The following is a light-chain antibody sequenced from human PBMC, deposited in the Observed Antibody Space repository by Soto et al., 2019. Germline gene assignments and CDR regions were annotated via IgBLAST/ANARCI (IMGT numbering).Light chain of an antibody. V-gene: IGKV3-15*01. J-gene: IGKJ2*01. CDR3: HQYNYWPGT. Sequence: VMTQSPVTLSVSPGERATLSCRASQSVNINLAWYQQKPGQAPRLLIYGASTRPTGIPARFSGSGSGTEFTLTISSLQSEDFAVYYCHQYNYWPGTFGQGTKLDIK. CDR1: QSVNIN. CDR2: GAS.